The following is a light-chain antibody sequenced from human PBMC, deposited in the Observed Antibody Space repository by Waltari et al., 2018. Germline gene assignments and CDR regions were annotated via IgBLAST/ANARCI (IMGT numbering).Light chain of an antibody. CDR3: QTWDTAIHVL. CDR1: SGHSTYG. V-gene: IGLV4-69*01. CDR2: VNDDGSH. J-gene: IGLJ2*01. Sequence: QVALTQSPSVPASLAASVRLTCNLTSGHSTYGIARHQRQPQKGTRYLMKVNDDGSHVKGDGIPDRFSGSSAGTERYLTISSLQSEDEADYYGQTWDTAIHVLFGGGTKLTVL.